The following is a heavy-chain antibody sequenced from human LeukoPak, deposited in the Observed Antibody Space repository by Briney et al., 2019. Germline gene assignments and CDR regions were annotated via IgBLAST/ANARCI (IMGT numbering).Heavy chain of an antibody. D-gene: IGHD6-13*01. J-gene: IGHJ6*02. CDR2: IRGSGGST. Sequence: GGSLRLSCAASGFTLSSNAMNWVRQAPGKGLEWVSVIRGSGGSTYYADSVKGRFTISRDKSKNTLYLLMISLRAEDTAVYYCAIRKQQGVPSRAYPYYYGMDVWGQGTRVRVSS. V-gene: IGHV3-23*01. CDR1: GFTLSSNA. CDR3: AIRKQQGVPSRAYPYYYGMDV.